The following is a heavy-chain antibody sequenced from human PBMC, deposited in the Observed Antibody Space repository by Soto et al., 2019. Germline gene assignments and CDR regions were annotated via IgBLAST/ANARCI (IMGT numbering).Heavy chain of an antibody. CDR2: IANDGSYA. Sequence: QVQLVESGGGVVQPGRSLRLSCAASGFTFGNFGMHWVRQAPGKGLEWVADIANDGSYAYYADSVKGRFTVSRDNSKNTLWLQMNSVRAEYTAVYYCARGCSGGTNCFYFDFSGQGILVTVSS. D-gene: IGHD1-7*01. J-gene: IGHJ4*02. V-gene: IGHV3-30*03. CDR3: ARGCSGGTNCFYFDF. CDR1: GFTFGNFG.